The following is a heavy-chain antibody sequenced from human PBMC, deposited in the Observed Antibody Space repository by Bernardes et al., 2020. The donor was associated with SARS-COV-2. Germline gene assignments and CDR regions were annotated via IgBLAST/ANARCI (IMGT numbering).Heavy chain of an antibody. Sequence: GGSLRLSCAASGFTVSSNYMSWVRQAPGKGLEWVSVIYSGGSTYYADSVKGRFTISRDNSKNTLYLQMNSLRAEDTAVYYCASWLVIAIQGYYMDVWGKGTTVTVSS. J-gene: IGHJ6*03. CDR2: IYSGGST. V-gene: IGHV3-66*02. D-gene: IGHD2-21*01. CDR3: ASWLVIAIQGYYMDV. CDR1: GFTVSSNY.